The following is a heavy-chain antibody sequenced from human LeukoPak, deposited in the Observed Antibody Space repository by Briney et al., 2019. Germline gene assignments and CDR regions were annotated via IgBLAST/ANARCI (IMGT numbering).Heavy chain of an antibody. CDR3: AKGGARSGPSIVDAFDI. J-gene: IGHJ3*02. CDR2: IIASGGST. CDR1: GFTFSSYA. Sequence: GGSLRLSCAASGFTFSSYAMNWVRQAPGKGLEWVSGIIASGGSTYYADSVKGRFTISRDNSKNTLYLQMNSLRAEDTAVYYCAKGGARSGPSIVDAFDIWGQGTMVTVSS. V-gene: IGHV3-23*01. D-gene: IGHD2-15*01.